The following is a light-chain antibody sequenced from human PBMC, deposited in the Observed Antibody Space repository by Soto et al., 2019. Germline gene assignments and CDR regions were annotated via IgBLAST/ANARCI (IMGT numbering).Light chain of an antibody. J-gene: IGLJ2*01. V-gene: IGLV2-14*01. CDR1: SSDVGGYNY. CDR3: SSYTSSSTLEVV. Sequence: QSALTQPASVSGSPGQSITISCTGTSSDVGGYNYVSWYQQHPGKAPKLMIYDVSNRPSGVSNRFSGSKSGNTASLTISGRQAEDEADDYGSSYTSSSTLEVVFGGGTKLTVL. CDR2: DVS.